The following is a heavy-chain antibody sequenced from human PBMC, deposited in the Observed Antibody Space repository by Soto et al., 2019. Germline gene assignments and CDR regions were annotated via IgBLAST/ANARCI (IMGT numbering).Heavy chain of an antibody. V-gene: IGHV1-69*13. CDR2: IIPIFGTA. CDR3: ARDGAVGYGLDY. CDR1: GGTFSSYA. D-gene: IGHD5-12*01. Sequence: SVKVSCKASGGTFSSYAISWVRQAPGQGLEWMGGIIPIFGTANYAQKFQGRVTITADESTSTAYMELSSLRSEDTAVYYCARDGAVGYGLDYWGQGTLVTVSS. J-gene: IGHJ4*02.